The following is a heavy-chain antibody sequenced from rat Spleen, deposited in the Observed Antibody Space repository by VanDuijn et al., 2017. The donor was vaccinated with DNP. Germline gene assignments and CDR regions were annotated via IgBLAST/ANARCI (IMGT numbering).Heavy chain of an antibody. V-gene: IGHV3-1*01. D-gene: IGHD1-3*01. J-gene: IGHJ1*01. CDR3: ARRRSFYWYFDF. CDR2: INYSGNT. CDR1: GYSISSNY. Sequence: EVQLQESGPGLVKPSQSLSLTCSVTGYSISSNYWGWIRKFPGSKMEWMGYINYSGNTAYNPSLRSRISITRDTSKNQFFLQLNSVTTEDTATYYCARRRSFYWYFDFWGPGTVVTVSS.